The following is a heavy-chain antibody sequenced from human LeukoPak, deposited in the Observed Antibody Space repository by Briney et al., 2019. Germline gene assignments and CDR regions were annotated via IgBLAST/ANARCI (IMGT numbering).Heavy chain of an antibody. Sequence: SVKVSCKASGGTFRTYAISWVRQAPGQGLEWMGRLIPVFGAATYARKFQGRVTIATDKSADTAYMEMSSLRSEDTAVYYCARDLTTEQPNWLDPWGQGTLVTVSS. D-gene: IGHD4-17*01. V-gene: IGHV1-69*05. J-gene: IGHJ5*02. CDR2: LIPVFGAA. CDR1: GGTFRTYA. CDR3: ARDLTTEQPNWLDP.